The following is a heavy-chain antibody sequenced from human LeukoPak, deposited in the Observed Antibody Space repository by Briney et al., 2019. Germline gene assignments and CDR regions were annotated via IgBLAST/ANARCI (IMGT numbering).Heavy chain of an antibody. CDR2: IWYDGSNK. D-gene: IGHD6-25*01. CDR1: GFTFSSYG. CDR3: ARAPWSSGMDV. V-gene: IGHV3-33*01. J-gene: IGHJ4*02. Sequence: GGSLRLSCAASGFTFSSYGMHWVRQAPGKGLEWVAVIWYDGSNKYYADSVKGRFTISRDNSKNTLYLQMNSLRAEDTAVYYCARAPWSSGMDVWGQGTLVTVSS.